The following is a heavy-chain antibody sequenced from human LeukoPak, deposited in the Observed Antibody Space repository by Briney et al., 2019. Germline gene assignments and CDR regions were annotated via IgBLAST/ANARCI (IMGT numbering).Heavy chain of an antibody. J-gene: IGHJ6*04. V-gene: IGHV3-74*01. CDR2: ITRDGSST. Sequence: GGSPRLSCAASGFTFSSSWMHWVRQAPGKGLVWVSRITRDGSSTTYADSVKGRFTTSRDNAKNTLYLQMDSLRDDDTAVYYCARDPGYESWSPFWGGMDVWGNGTTVIVSS. CDR3: ARDPGYESWSPFWGGMDV. CDR1: GFTFSSSW. D-gene: IGHD3-16*01.